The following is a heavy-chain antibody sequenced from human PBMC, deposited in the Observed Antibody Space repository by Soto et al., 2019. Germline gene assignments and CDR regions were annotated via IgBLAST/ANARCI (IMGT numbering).Heavy chain of an antibody. V-gene: IGHV4-30-4*01. D-gene: IGHD3-9*01. J-gene: IGHJ6*02. CDR2: ISSIGST. CDR1: GGSISSGDYF. CDR3: ARGLVIRPYYYHGMDV. Sequence: SETLSLTCTVSGGSISSGDYFWSWTRQSPGKGLEWIGYISSIGSTYYNPSLKSRVSVSRDTSKNQFSLKLSSVTTTDTAVYYCARGLVIRPYYYHGMDVWGQGTTVT.